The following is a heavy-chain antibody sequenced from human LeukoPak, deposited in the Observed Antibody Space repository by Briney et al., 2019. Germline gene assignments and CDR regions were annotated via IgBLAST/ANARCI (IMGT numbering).Heavy chain of an antibody. Sequence: PSETLSLTCTVSGGSISTYYWTWIRQPPGKGLEWIGFSHYSGSTNYNPSLKSRVTISVDTSKNQFSLKLNSVTAADTAVYYCARNRGEVVPSAIMRGYSYYYGMDVWGQGTTVTVSS. D-gene: IGHD2-2*01. CDR1: GGSISTYY. V-gene: IGHV4-59*08. CDR3: ARNRGEVVPSAIMRGYSYYYGMDV. CDR2: SHYSGST. J-gene: IGHJ6*02.